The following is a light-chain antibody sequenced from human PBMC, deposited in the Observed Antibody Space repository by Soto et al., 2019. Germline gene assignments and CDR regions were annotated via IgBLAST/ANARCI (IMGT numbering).Light chain of an antibody. CDR2: NNN. V-gene: IGLV1-44*01. CDR3: AAWDDSLNGLYV. CDR1: SSNIGSAT. Sequence: QSVLTQPPSASGTPGQRVTFSCSGSSSNIGSATVNWYQQLPGTAPKLLIFNNNQRPSGVPDRFSGSKSGTSASLAISGLQSVDEADYYCAAWDDSLNGLYVFGTGTKLTVL. J-gene: IGLJ1*01.